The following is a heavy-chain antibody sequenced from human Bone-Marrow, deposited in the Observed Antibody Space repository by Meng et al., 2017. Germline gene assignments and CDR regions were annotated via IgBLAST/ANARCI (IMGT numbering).Heavy chain of an antibody. Sequence: QVRLVQSGAEVKNPGASVKVSCKPSGYTFTAYWLHWVRQAPGQGLDWMGRIDPRSGDTQYAQNFQGRVTMTRDTSISTTYMELSRLRSDDTAVYYCVRDEDISAAGKLFGDYWGQGTLVTVSS. V-gene: IGHV1-2*06. CDR2: IDPRSGDT. CDR3: VRDEDISAAGKLFGDY. D-gene: IGHD6-13*01. CDR1: GYTFTAYW. J-gene: IGHJ4*02.